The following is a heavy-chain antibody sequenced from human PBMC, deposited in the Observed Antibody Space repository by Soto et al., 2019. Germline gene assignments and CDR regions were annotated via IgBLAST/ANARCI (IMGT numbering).Heavy chain of an antibody. Sequence: QVQLVESGGGVVQPGRSLRLSCAASGFTFSSYAMHWVRQAPGKGLEWVAVISYDGSNKYYADSVKGRFTISRDNSKNTLYLQMNRLRAEDTAVYYCARDRYSGYDLYYYYGMDVWGQGTTVTVSS. CDR3: ARDRYSGYDLYYYYGMDV. J-gene: IGHJ6*02. CDR2: ISYDGSNK. CDR1: GFTFSSYA. D-gene: IGHD5-12*01. V-gene: IGHV3-30-3*01.